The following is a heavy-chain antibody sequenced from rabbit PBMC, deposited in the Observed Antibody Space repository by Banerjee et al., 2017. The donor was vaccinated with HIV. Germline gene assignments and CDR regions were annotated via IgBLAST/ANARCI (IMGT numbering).Heavy chain of an antibody. V-gene: IGHV1S40*01. CDR1: GFSFSSSYY. CDR3: ARDNYVAYGGYGEGMTL. D-gene: IGHD5-1*01. CDR2: IGSGSSGST. J-gene: IGHJ3*01. Sequence: QSLEESGGDLVKPGASLTLTCTASGFSFSSSYYMCWVRQAPGKGLEWIGCIGSGSSGSTYYASWAKGRFTISKTSSTTVTLQMPSLTAADTATYFCARDNYVAYGGYGEGMTLWGQGTLVTVS.